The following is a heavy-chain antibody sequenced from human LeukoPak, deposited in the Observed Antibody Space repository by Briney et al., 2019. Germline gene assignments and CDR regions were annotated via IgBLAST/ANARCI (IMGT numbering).Heavy chain of an antibody. Sequence: GGSLRLSCAASGFTVSSNYMSWVRQAPGKGLEWVSVIYSGGSTYYAGSVKGRFTISRDNSKNTLYLQMNSLRAEDTAVYYCARGAGGYSYGYLGGNSGSFDYWGQGTLVTVSS. CDR2: IYSGGST. CDR3: ARGAGGYSYGYLGGNSGSFDY. CDR1: GFTVSSNY. V-gene: IGHV3-66*01. J-gene: IGHJ4*02. D-gene: IGHD5-18*01.